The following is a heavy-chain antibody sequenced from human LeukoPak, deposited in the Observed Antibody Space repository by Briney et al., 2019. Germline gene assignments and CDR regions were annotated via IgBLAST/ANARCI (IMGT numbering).Heavy chain of an antibody. D-gene: IGHD6-6*01. Sequence: GGSLRLSCAASGFTFSSYAMHWVRQAPGKGLEYVSAISSNGGSTYYANSVKGRFTISRDNSKNTLYLQMGSLRAEDMAVYYCVRRDIAARLLRYWGQGTLVTVSS. CDR1: GFTFSSYA. V-gene: IGHV3-64*01. CDR3: VRRDIAARLLRY. J-gene: IGHJ4*02. CDR2: ISSNGGST.